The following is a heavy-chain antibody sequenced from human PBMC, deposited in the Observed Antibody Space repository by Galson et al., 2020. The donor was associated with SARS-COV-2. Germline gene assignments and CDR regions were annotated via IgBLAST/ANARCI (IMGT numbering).Heavy chain of an antibody. D-gene: IGHD2-21*02. J-gene: IGHJ4*02. CDR1: GYTFTSYH. CDR2: INPRDDIT. CDR3: AREWGDISSLVFDY. V-gene: IGHV1-46*01. Sequence: ASVKVSCKTSGYTFTSYHLHWVRQAPGQGLEWVGIINPRDDITTYAQKFQGRVTVTRDTSTSTVYMELSSLRREDTAVYFCAREWGDISSLVFDYWGRGTLVTVSS.